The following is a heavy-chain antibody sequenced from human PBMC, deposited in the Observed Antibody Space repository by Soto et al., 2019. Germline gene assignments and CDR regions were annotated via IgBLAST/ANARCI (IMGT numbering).Heavy chain of an antibody. J-gene: IGHJ5*02. Sequence: PSETLSLTCGVSGGSISSSHRWSWVRQPPWKGLEWIGEIYHTGSTNYNPSLKSRVTISVDKSKNQFSLKLSSVTAADTAVYYCARIGAGYNWFDPWGQGTLVTVSS. CDR2: IYHTGST. D-gene: IGHD3-9*01. V-gene: IGHV4-4*02. CDR1: GGSISSSHR. CDR3: ARIGAGYNWFDP.